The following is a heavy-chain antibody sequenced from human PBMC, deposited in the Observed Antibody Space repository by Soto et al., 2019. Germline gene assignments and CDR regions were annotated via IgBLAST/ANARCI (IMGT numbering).Heavy chain of an antibody. V-gene: IGHV3-53*04. CDR3: AREDDGSGSPRGYYYYMDV. CDR1: GFTVSSNY. Sequence: GGSLRLSCAASGFTVSSNYMSWVRQAPGKGLEWVSVIYSGGSTYYADSVKGRFTISRHNSKNTLYLQMNSLRAEDTAVYYCAREDDGSGSPRGYYYYMDVWGKGTTVTVSS. J-gene: IGHJ6*03. D-gene: IGHD3-10*01. CDR2: IYSGGST.